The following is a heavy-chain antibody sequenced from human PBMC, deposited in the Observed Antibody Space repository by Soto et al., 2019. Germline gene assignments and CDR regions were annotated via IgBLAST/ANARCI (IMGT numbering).Heavy chain of an antibody. V-gene: IGHV3-48*01. CDR3: AKDEFYAFDI. CDR1: GFSFDAYS. CDR2: ISSASGTI. Sequence: EAQLVASGGGLVQRGGSLTLSCAASGFSFDAYSMNWVRQTPGKGLEWISYISSASGTIDYADSVKGRFTISRDNDQNSLYLQMNSLRAEDTAVYYCAKDEFYAFDIWGQGTVVTVSS. J-gene: IGHJ3*02. D-gene: IGHD3-10*01.